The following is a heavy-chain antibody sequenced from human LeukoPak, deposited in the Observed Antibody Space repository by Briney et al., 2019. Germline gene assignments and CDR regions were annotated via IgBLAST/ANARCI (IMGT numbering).Heavy chain of an antibody. CDR2: INHSGST. CDR1: GGSFSGYH. D-gene: IGHD3-10*01. CDR3: ARGDRKRYGSGSYSFGAQRPINWLDP. V-gene: IGHV4-34*01. Sequence: PSETLSLTCVVYGGSFSGYHWSWIRQPPGKGLEWIGEINHSGSTNYNPSLKSRVTISVDTSKNQFSLKLSSVTAADTAVYYCARGDRKRYGSGSYSFGAQRPINWLDPWGQGTLVTVSS. J-gene: IGHJ5*02.